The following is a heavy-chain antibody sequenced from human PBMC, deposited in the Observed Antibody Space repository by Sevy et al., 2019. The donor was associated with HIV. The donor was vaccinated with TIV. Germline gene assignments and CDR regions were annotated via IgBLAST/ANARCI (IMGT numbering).Heavy chain of an antibody. CDR2: ISYDGSNK. CDR1: GFTFSNYA. CDR3: ARAINPWGLRLNDAFDI. V-gene: IGHV3-30-3*01. J-gene: IGHJ3*02. Sequence: GGSLRLSCAASGFTFSNYAMYWVRQAPGKGLEWVAVISYDGSNKYYADSVEGRFTISRDNFKNTLYLQMNSLRPEDTAVYYCARAINPWGLRLNDAFDIWGQGTMVTVSS. D-gene: IGHD5-12*01.